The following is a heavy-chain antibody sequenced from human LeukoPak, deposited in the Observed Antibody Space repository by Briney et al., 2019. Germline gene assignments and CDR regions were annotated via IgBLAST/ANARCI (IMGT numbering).Heavy chain of an antibody. CDR3: ARGPGGDYVTYYFDS. V-gene: IGHV3-7*01. CDR2: IKPDGSEK. J-gene: IGHJ4*02. Sequence: PGGSLRLSCAASGFTFSNFWMSWVRQAPGKGLEWVANIKPDGSEKYYVDSVRGRFTISRDNAKNSLFLQLNGLRADDTAVYYCARGPGGDYVTYYFDSWGLGTLVTVSS. D-gene: IGHD2-21*02. CDR1: GFTFSNFW.